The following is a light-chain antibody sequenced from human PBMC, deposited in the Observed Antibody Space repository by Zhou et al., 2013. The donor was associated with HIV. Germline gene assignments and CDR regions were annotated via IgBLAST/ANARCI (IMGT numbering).Light chain of an antibody. CDR3: MQGSQWPPT. J-gene: IGKJ2*01. Sequence: VLMTHSPLSLSVPLGQPASMSCTSSQSLVYNDGNTYLNWYHQTPGQSPRRLIFKVSKRDSGVPERFSASGSGSNFTLEIARVESEDVGTYFCMQGSQWPPTFGQGTKLDIK. CDR2: KVS. CDR1: QSLVYNDGNTY. V-gene: IGKV2-30*01.